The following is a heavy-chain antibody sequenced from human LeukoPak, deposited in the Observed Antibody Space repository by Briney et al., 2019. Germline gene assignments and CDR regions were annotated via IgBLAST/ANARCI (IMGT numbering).Heavy chain of an antibody. CDR1: GYIFTSYA. CDR3: CRPMTALPVRGAFDL. D-gene: IGHD2-15*01. CDR2: FTTATT. V-gene: IGHV1-18*04. J-gene: IGHJ3*01. Sequence: GASVKVSCKASGYIFTSYAINWVRQAPGQGLEWMGRFTTATTTYAKHLQARVTMTTDASTNSAYLELCSLRSDDPAVYYCCRPMTALPVRGAFDLCGQGTMVTVAS.